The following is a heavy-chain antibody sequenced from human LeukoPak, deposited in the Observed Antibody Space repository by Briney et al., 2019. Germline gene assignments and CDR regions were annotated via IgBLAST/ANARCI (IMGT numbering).Heavy chain of an antibody. CDR2: INPNSGGT. CDR3: ARDRRLSGTNDRTAFDI. Sequence: ASVKVSCKASGYTFTNYYMHWVRQAPGQGLEWMGWINPNSGGTNYAQKFQGRVTMTRDTSISTAYMELSRLRSDDTAVYYCARDRRLSGTNDRTAFDIWGQGTMVTVSS. V-gene: IGHV1-2*02. J-gene: IGHJ3*02. D-gene: IGHD1-7*01. CDR1: GYTFTNYY.